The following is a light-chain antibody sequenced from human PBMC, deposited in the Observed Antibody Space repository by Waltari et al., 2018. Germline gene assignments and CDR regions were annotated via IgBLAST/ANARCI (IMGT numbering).Light chain of an antibody. V-gene: IGKV3-15*01. CDR2: GAS. Sequence: EIVMTQSPATLSVSPGERANLSCRASQSVNSNLAWYQQRPCQAPRLLIYGASTTATGIPARFTGSGSGTEFTLTISSLQSEDFAVYYCQQYNNWPLTFGGGTEVEIK. J-gene: IGKJ4*01. CDR1: QSVNSN. CDR3: QQYNNWPLT.